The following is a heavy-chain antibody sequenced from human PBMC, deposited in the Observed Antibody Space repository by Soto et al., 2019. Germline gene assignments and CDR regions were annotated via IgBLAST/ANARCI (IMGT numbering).Heavy chain of an antibody. CDR1: GFTFSSYA. Sequence: GGSLRLSCAASGFTFSSYAMHWVRQAPGKGLEWVAVISYDGSNKYYADSVKGRFTISRDNSKNTLYLQMNSLRAEDTAVYYCARDLEQQLVSFDYWGQGTLVTVSS. J-gene: IGHJ4*02. CDR3: ARDLEQQLVSFDY. CDR2: ISYDGSNK. V-gene: IGHV3-30-3*01. D-gene: IGHD6-13*01.